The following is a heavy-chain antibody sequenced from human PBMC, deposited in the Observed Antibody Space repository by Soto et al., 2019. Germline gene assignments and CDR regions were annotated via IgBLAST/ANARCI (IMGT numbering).Heavy chain of an antibody. Sequence: QVELVESGGGVVQPGRSLRVSCSASGFTFRSFSMHWVRQAPGKGLEWVATVSYDGSKTSYAGSVRGRFTISRDNSNNTLSLQMDGLRPEDTAVYFCARDKDSSYFPPPYYFDSWGQVILVTVSS. D-gene: IGHD2-2*01. J-gene: IGHJ4*02. CDR1: GFTFRSFS. V-gene: IGHV3-30*04. CDR2: VSYDGSKT. CDR3: ARDKDSSYFPPPYYFDS.